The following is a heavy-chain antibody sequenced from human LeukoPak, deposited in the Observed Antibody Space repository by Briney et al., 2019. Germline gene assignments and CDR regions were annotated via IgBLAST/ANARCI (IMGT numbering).Heavy chain of an antibody. Sequence: ASVKVSCKASGYTFTSYDINWVRQATGQGLEWMGWMNPNSGNTGYAQKFQGRVTMTRNTSISTAYMELSSLRSEDTAVYYCARLGGGYSGYDPYYFGSWGQGTLVTVSS. J-gene: IGHJ4*02. CDR1: GYTFTSYD. CDR3: ARLGGGYSGYDPYYFGS. D-gene: IGHD5-12*01. CDR2: MNPNSGNT. V-gene: IGHV1-8*01.